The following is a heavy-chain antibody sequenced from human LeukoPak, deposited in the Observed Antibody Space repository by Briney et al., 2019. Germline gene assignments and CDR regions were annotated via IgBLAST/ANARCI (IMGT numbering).Heavy chain of an antibody. J-gene: IGHJ6*02. V-gene: IGHV1-18*01. CDR3: ARAYSSSLYGMDV. Sequence: VASVKVSCKASGGTFSSYAISWVRQAPGQGLEWMGWISAYNGNTNYAQKLQGRVTMTTDTSTSTAYMELRSLRSDDTAVYYCARAYSSSLYGMDVWGQGTTVTVSS. CDR2: ISAYNGNT. CDR1: GGTFSSYA. D-gene: IGHD6-13*01.